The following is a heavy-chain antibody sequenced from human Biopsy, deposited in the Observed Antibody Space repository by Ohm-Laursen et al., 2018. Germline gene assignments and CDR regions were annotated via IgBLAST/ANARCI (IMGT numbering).Heavy chain of an antibody. Sequence: SDTLSLTWAVYGESLNGYYWSWIRQTPGKGLEWIGEINHSGRTNYNLSLKSRVTISVDTSKNQFSLKVRSVTAADTAVYYCVRGVDYYDPYHYYALDVWGQGTTVTVSS. J-gene: IGHJ6*02. V-gene: IGHV4-34*01. CDR2: INHSGRT. CDR1: GESLNGYY. CDR3: VRGVDYYDPYHYYALDV. D-gene: IGHD3-22*01.